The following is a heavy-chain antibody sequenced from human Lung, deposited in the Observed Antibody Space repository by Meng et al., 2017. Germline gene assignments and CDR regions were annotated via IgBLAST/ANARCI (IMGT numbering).Heavy chain of an antibody. D-gene: IGHD6-19*01. CDR1: GFIFSRYD. J-gene: IGHJ4*02. Sequence: EVRLVESGGGLVQPGGSLRLSCAASGFIFSRYDMYWVRQASGQGLEWVSAIGTGGDTHYPDSVKGRFIISRENAKNSMYLQMNSLRAEDTAVYYCARGGIAVAGLDLFDYWGQGTLVTVSS. CDR3: ARGGIAVAGLDLFDY. V-gene: IGHV3-13*01. CDR2: IGTGGDT.